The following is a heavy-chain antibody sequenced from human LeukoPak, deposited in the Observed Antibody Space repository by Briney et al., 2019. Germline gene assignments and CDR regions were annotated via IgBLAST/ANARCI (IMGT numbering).Heavy chain of an antibody. J-gene: IGHJ3*02. CDR3: VRGRSVPGYCSRTSCPNDAFDI. CDR2: IYYSGST. V-gene: IGHV4-39*07. Sequence: LETLSLTCTVSGGSISSSGNYWGWIRQPPGKGLEWVGSIYYSGSTYYNPSLKSRVTISVDTSKNQFSLKLRSVTAADTAVYYCVRGRSVPGYCSRTSCPNDAFDIWGQGTMVTVSS. D-gene: IGHD2-2*01. CDR1: GGSISSSGNY.